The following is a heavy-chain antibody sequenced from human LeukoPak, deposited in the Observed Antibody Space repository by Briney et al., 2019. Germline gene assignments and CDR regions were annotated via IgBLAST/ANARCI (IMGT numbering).Heavy chain of an antibody. CDR3: TTDVTTYYDFWSGYYKAFPVGY. Sequence: PGGSLRLSCAASGFTFSNAWMSWVRQAPGKGLEWVGRIKSKTDGGTTDYAAPVKGRFTISRDDSKNTLYLQMNSLKTEDTAVYYCTTDVTTYYDFWSGYYKAFPVGYWGQGTLVTVSS. D-gene: IGHD3-3*01. CDR1: GFTFSNAW. J-gene: IGHJ4*02. V-gene: IGHV3-15*01. CDR2: IKSKTDGGTT.